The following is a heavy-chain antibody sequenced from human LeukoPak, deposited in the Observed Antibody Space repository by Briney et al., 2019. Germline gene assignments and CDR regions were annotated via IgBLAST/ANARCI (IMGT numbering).Heavy chain of an antibody. CDR1: GYSISSGYY. CDR3: ARDQSHYDILTGRDFDY. CDR2: IYHSGST. V-gene: IGHV4-38-2*02. J-gene: IGHJ4*02. Sequence: SETLSLTCTVSGYSISSGYYWGWIRQPPGKGLEWIGSIYHSGSTYYNPSLKSRVTISVDTSKNQFSLKLSSVTAADTAVYYCARDQSHYDILTGRDFDYWGQGTLVTVSS. D-gene: IGHD3-9*01.